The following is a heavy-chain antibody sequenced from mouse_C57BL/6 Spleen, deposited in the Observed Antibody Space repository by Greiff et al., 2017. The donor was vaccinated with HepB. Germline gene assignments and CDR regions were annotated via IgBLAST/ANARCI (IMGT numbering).Heavy chain of an antibody. CDR3: ARDRGYAMDY. Sequence: EVQLQESGPGLVKPSQSLSLTCSVTGYSITSGYYWNWIRQFPGNKLEWMGYISYDGSNNYNPSLKNRITITRDTSKNQFFLKLNSVTTEDTATYSCARDRGYAMDYWGQGTSVTVSS. J-gene: IGHJ4*01. CDR2: ISYDGSN. CDR1: GYSITSGYY. V-gene: IGHV3-6*01.